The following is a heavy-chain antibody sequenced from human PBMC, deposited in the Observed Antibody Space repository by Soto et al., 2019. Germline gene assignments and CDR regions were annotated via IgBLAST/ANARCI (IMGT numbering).Heavy chain of an antibody. J-gene: IGHJ4*02. CDR2: IIPIIGTP. D-gene: IGHD3-10*01. CDR1: GGTFRNHV. Sequence: ASVKVFCKASGGTFRNHVFNWVRQAPGQGLEWMGGIIPIIGTPNYAQKFQGRVTITADASTSTVYLEVSSLRSQDTAVYYCARDLEFRDGNISHLDYWGQGTLVTVSS. V-gene: IGHV1-69*13. CDR3: ARDLEFRDGNISHLDY.